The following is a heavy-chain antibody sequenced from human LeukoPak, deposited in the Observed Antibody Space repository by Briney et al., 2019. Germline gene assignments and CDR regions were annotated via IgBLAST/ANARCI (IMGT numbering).Heavy chain of an antibody. CDR1: GYSISSGHY. J-gene: IGHJ4*02. D-gene: IGHD2-15*01. V-gene: IGHV4-38-2*02. CDR3: ARSSGYCSGGNCFYY. Sequence: SETLSLTCIVSGYSISSGHYWGWIRQPPGKGLEWIGNIYHRGTTYYNPSLKSRVTISVDTSKNQFSPKLSSVTAADTAVYYCARSSGYCSGGNCFYYWGQGTLVTVSS. CDR2: IYHRGTT.